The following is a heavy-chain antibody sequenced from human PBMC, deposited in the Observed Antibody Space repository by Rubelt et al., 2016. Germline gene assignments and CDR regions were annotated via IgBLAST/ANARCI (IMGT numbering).Heavy chain of an antibody. CDR3: ARSPAQYYDFWSGYPADFDY. CDR1: GGSISSSSYY. CDR2: IYYSGST. D-gene: IGHD3-3*01. V-gene: IGHV4-39*07. J-gene: IGHJ4*02. Sequence: PSETLSLTCTVSGGSISSSSYYWGWIRQPPGKGLEWIGSIYYSGSTNYNPSLKSRVTISVDTSKIQFSLKLSSVTAADTAVYYCARSPAQYYDFWSGYPADFDYWGQGTLVTVSS.